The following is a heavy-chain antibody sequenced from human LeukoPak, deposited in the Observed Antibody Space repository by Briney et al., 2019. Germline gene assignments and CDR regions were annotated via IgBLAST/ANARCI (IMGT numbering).Heavy chain of an antibody. D-gene: IGHD3-10*01. CDR1: GGSISSYY. CDR2: IYTSGST. Sequence: SETLSLTCTVSGGSISSYYWSWIRQPAGKGLEWIGRIYTSGSTNYNPSLKSRVTMSVDTSKNQFSLKLSSVTAADTAVYYCAREGARRGYYYYYMDVWGTGTTVTVSS. V-gene: IGHV4-4*07. CDR3: AREGARRGYYYYYMDV. J-gene: IGHJ6*03.